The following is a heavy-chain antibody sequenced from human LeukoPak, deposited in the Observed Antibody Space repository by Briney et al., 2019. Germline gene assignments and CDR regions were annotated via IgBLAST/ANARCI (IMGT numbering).Heavy chain of an antibody. V-gene: IGHV1-2*02. CDR2: INPNSGGT. CDR3: ARASGFFPRENHFDY. D-gene: IGHD1-14*01. CDR1: GYTFTGYY. J-gene: IGHJ4*02. Sequence: ASVKVSCKASGYTFTGYYMHWVRQAPGQGLEWMGWINPNSGGTNYAQRFQGRVTMTRDTSISTAYMELSRLRSDDTAVYYCARASGFFPRENHFDYWGQGTLVSVSS.